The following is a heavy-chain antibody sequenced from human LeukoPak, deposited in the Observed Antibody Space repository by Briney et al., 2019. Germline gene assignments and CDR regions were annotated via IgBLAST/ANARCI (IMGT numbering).Heavy chain of an antibody. CDR1: GGTFSSYA. J-gene: IGHJ4*02. Sequence: SVTVSCKASGGTFSSYAISWVRQAPGQGLEWMGGIIPIFGTANYAQKFQGRVTITTDESTSTAYMELSSLRSEDTAVYYCARAYSSGSDYFDYWGQGTLVTVSS. V-gene: IGHV1-69*05. D-gene: IGHD6-19*01. CDR2: IIPIFGTA. CDR3: ARAYSSGSDYFDY.